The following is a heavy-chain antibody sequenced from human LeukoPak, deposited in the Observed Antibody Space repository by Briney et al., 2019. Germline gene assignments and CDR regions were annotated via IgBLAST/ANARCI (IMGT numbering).Heavy chain of an antibody. Sequence: PGGSLRLSCAASGFTVSTNYMGWVRQAPGKGLEWVSVIYSGGSTYYADSVKGRFTISRDNSKNTLYLQMNSLRAEDTAVYYCARGGHYDSSGYTFFYWVQGTLVTVSS. D-gene: IGHD3-22*01. CDR2: IYSGGST. V-gene: IGHV3-53*01. CDR3: ARGGHYDSSGYTFFY. J-gene: IGHJ4*02. CDR1: GFTVSTNY.